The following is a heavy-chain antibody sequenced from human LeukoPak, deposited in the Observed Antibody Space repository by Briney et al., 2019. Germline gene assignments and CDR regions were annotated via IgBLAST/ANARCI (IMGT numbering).Heavy chain of an antibody. Sequence: GGSLRLSCSASGFTFSTYDFHWVRQATGKGLEWVLAIGPAGDTYYGGSVEGRFTMSRENAKNSFYLQMNSLRAGDTAVYYCARDLCSSGRCYIDTWGQGILVTVSS. D-gene: IGHD2-15*01. CDR3: ARDLCSSGRCYIDT. CDR1: GFTFSTYD. CDR2: IGPAGDT. J-gene: IGHJ4*02. V-gene: IGHV3-13*01.